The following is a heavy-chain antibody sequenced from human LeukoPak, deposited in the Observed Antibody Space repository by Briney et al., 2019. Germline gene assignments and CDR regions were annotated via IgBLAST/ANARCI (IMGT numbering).Heavy chain of an antibody. Sequence: GGSLRLSCAASGFTFSSFTMNWVRQAPGKGLEWVSSISSSSGYIYYADSVKGRFTISRDIAKNSLYLQMNSLRAEDTAVYYCARDSYDGNDGGEDYWGEGTMVTVSS. CDR3: ARDSYDGNDGGEDY. CDR2: ISSSSGYI. D-gene: IGHD1-20*01. V-gene: IGHV3-21*01. CDR1: GFTFSSFT. J-gene: IGHJ4*02.